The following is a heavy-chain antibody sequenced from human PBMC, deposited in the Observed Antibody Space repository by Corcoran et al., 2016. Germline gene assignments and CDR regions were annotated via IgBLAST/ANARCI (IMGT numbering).Heavy chain of an antibody. CDR1: VYTFTSYY. Sequence: QVQLVQSGAEVKKLGASVKVSFKAAVYTFTSYYRHWVRQAPGQGLEWMGIINPSGGSTSYAQKFQGRVTMTRDTSTSTVYMELSSLRSEDTAVYYCARASSGSQFDYWGQGTLVTVSS. CDR2: INPSGGST. D-gene: IGHD1-26*01. CDR3: ARASSGSQFDY. V-gene: IGHV1-46*01. J-gene: IGHJ4*02.